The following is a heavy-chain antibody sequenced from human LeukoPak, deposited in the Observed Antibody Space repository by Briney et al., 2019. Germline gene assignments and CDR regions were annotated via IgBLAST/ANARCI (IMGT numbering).Heavy chain of an antibody. D-gene: IGHD6-19*01. CDR3: ARHAAYSSGWSFDC. CDR2: IYPGDSDT. J-gene: IGHJ4*02. CDR1: GYTFTDYW. V-gene: IGHV5-51*01. Sequence: GESLKISCKGSGYTFTDYWIGWVRQMPGKGLEWMGTIYPGDSDTTCSPSFQGQVSISADKSINTAYLQWSSLKASDTAIYYCARHAAYSSGWSFDCWGQGTLVTVSS.